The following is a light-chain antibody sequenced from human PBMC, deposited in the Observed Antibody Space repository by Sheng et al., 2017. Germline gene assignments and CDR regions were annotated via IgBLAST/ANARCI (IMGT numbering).Light chain of an antibody. V-gene: IGKV1-5*03. CDR3: QQYGSSPFT. J-gene: IGKJ3*01. Sequence: DIQMTQSPSTLSASVGDRVTITCRASQSISSWLAWYQQKPGKAPKVLIYKASSLESGVPSRFSGSESGTDFTLTISRLEPEDFAVYYCQQYGSSPFTFGPGTKVDIK. CDR2: KAS. CDR1: QSISSW.